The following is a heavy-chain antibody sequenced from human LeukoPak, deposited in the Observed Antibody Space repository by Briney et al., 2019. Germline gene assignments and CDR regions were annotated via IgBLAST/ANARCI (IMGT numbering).Heavy chain of an antibody. CDR3: AGIITGTHGPYFDY. Sequence: PSETLSLTCTVSGGSISSSKYYWSWIRQPAGKGLEWIGRIYTSGSTNYNPSLKSRVTMSVDTSKNQFSLKLSSVTAADTAVYYCAGIITGTHGPYFDYWGQGTLVTVSS. CDR1: GGSISSSKYY. CDR2: IYTSGST. D-gene: IGHD1-7*01. J-gene: IGHJ4*02. V-gene: IGHV4-61*02.